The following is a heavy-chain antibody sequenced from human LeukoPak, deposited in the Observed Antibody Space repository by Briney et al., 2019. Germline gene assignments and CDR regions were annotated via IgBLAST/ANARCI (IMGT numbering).Heavy chain of an antibody. CDR2: IIPIFGTA. CDR3: ARVAGSSPDYFDY. J-gene: IGHJ4*02. Sequence: SVKVSCKASGGTFSSYAISWVRQAPGQGLEWMGGIIPIFGTANYAQKFQGRVTITADESTSTAYMGLSSLRSEDTAVYYCARVAGSSPDYFDYWGQGTLVTVSS. V-gene: IGHV1-69*13. D-gene: IGHD6-6*01. CDR1: GGTFSSYA.